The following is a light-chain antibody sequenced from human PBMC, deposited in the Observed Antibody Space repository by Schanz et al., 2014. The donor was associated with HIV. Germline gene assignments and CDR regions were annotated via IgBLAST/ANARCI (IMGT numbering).Light chain of an antibody. CDR1: QSVSSN. CDR2: GAS. CDR3: QQYGSSPPWT. V-gene: IGKV3-20*01. Sequence: EIVLTQSPGTLSLSPGGRATLSCRASQSVSSNLAWYQQKPGQAPRLLIYGASSGATGIPDRFSGSGSGTDFTLTISRLEPEDFAVYYCQQYGSSPPWTFGQGTKVEIK. J-gene: IGKJ1*01.